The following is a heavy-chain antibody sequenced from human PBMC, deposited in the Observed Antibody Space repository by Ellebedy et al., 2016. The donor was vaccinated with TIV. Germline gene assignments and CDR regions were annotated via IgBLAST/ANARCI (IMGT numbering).Heavy chain of an antibody. CDR3: ARTHTAMLEYNYGKDV. CDR1: GGTFSSYA. CDR2: IIPILGIA. J-gene: IGHJ6*02. D-gene: IGHD5-18*01. V-gene: IGHV1-69*04. Sequence: AASGKVSCKASGGTFSSYAINWVRQAPGQGLEWMGRIIPILGIANYAQKFQDRVTIIADKSPSPAFMELSSPRFEDTAVYYCARTHTAMLEYNYGKDVWGQGTTVTVSS.